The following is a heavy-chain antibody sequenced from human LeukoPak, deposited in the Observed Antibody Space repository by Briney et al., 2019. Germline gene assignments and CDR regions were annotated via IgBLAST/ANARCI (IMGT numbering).Heavy chain of an antibody. CDR3: ACGAANSPLSGL. CDR1: GGSISSGGYY. D-gene: IGHD6-25*01. CDR2: IYYSGST. J-gene: IGHJ4*02. V-gene: IGHV4-31*03. Sequence: TSETLSLTCTVSGGSISSGGYYWSWIRQHPGKGLEWIGYIYYSGSTYYNPSLKSRVTISVDTSKNQVSLKLSSVTAADTAVYYCACGAANSPLSGLWGQGTLVTVSS.